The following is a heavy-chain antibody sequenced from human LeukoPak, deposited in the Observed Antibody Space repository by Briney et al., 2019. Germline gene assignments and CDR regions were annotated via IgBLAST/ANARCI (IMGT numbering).Heavy chain of an antibody. CDR1: GGSMRSYY. J-gene: IGHJ6*03. Sequence: SETLSLTCIVSGGSMRSYYWSWIRQPLGKGLEWIGYIYYSGSTYYNPSLKSRVTISVDTSKNQFSLKLSSVTAADTAVYYCARDQVTMVRGVIGNYYYYYYMDVWGKGTTVTVSS. D-gene: IGHD3-10*01. CDR2: IYYSGST. V-gene: IGHV4-59*12. CDR3: ARDQVTMVRGVIGNYYYYYYMDV.